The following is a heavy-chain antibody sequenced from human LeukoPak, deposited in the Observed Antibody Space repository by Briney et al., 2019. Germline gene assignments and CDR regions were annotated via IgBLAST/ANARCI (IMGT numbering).Heavy chain of an antibody. V-gene: IGHV3-23*01. J-gene: IGHJ4*02. CDR3: AKTRPLDSSSWSHGDY. CDR1: GFTFNNYA. D-gene: IGHD6-13*01. Sequence: GGSLRLSCAASGFTFNNYAMTWVRQAPGRGLEWVSTISGNGGNIYYADSVKGRFTISRDNSKNTLYLQINSLRAEDTAVYYCAKTRPLDSSSWSHGDYWGQGTLVTVSS. CDR2: ISGNGGNI.